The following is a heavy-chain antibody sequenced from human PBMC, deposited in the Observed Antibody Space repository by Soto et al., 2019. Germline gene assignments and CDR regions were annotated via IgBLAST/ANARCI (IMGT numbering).Heavy chain of an antibody. D-gene: IGHD5-18*01. Sequence: EVQLVETGGGLIQPGGSLSLSCAASGLAVTSNYMSWVRQAPGKGLEWVSIVYSSGTTYYADAVKGRLTFSRDKSKNTIYLQMSNLRAADPAVYYCARVDTYDYYYSIDVWGQGTTVTVSS. CDR1: GLAVTSNY. CDR3: ARVDTYDYYYSIDV. CDR2: VYSSGTT. V-gene: IGHV3-53*02. J-gene: IGHJ6*02.